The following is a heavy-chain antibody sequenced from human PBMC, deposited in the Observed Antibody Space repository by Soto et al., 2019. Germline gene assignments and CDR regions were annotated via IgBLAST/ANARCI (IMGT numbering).Heavy chain of an antibody. V-gene: IGHV3-9*01. CDR3: AIDSAAAEFWYFDL. CDR1: GFTFDDYA. CDR2: ISWNSGSI. D-gene: IGHD6-13*01. Sequence: EVQLVESGGGLVQPGRSLRLSCAASGFTFDDYAMHWVRQAPGKGLEWVSGISWNSGSIGYADSVKGRFTISRDNAKNSLYLQMNSLRAEDTALYYCAIDSAAAEFWYFDLWGRGTLVTVSS. J-gene: IGHJ2*01.